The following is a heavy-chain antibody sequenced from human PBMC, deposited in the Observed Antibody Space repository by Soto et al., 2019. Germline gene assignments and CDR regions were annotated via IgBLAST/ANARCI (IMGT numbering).Heavy chain of an antibody. CDR1: GFTFNNYG. CDR3: AKDQGIAASHGID. Sequence: QVQLVESGGGVVQPGRSLRLSCAASGFTFNNYGMHWVRQAPGKGLEWVATISNDGSDKYYAEPVKGRLTISRDNSKNTVYLQMNSLRAEETAVYYCAKDQGIAASHGIDWGQGTMVTVSS. CDR2: ISNDGSDK. J-gene: IGHJ3*01. D-gene: IGHD6-13*01. V-gene: IGHV3-30*18.